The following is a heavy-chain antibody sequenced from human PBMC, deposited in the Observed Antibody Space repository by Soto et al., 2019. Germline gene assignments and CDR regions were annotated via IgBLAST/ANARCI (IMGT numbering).Heavy chain of an antibody. D-gene: IGHD3-10*01. Sequence: EVQLVESGGGLVQPGGSLRLSCAASGFTMSANYMSWVRQAPGKGLEWVSVTYTGGTTYYADSVKVRFTISRHNSNNTVYLQMNSLRAEDTAVYYCARNLRLVGFGEYDLWGRGTLVTVSS. CDR3: ARNLRLVGFGEYDL. CDR2: TYTGGTT. J-gene: IGHJ2*01. CDR1: GFTMSANY. V-gene: IGHV3-53*04.